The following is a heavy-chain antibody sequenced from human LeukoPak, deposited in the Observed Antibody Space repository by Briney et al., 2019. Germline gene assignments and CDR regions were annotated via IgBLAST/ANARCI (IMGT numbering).Heavy chain of an antibody. CDR2: ISAYNGNT. Sequence: ASVTVSCTPSGYTFTSYGISWVRQAPGQGLEWMGWISAYNGNTNYAQKLQGRVTMTTDTSTSTAYMELRSLRSDDTAVYYCARSTVTPLGYYYGMDVWGQGTTVTVSS. J-gene: IGHJ6*02. CDR1: GYTFTSYG. V-gene: IGHV1-18*01. D-gene: IGHD4-17*01. CDR3: ARSTVTPLGYYYGMDV.